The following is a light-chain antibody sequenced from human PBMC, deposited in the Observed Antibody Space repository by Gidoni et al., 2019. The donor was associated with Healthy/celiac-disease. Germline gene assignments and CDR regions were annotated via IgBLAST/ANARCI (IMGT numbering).Light chain of an antibody. CDR2: AAS. Sequence: DIQVHQSPSFLSASVGDRVTITCRPSQSIRSYLHWYQQKPGKAPKLLIYAASSLQSGVPPRFSGSGSGTDFTLTISSLQPEDFATYYCQQSYSTPATFGGGTKVEIK. V-gene: IGKV1-39*01. J-gene: IGKJ4*01. CDR3: QQSYSTPAT. CDR1: QSIRSY.